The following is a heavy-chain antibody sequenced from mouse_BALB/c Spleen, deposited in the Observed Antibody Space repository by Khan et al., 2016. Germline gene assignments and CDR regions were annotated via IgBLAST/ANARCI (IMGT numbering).Heavy chain of an antibody. Sequence: EVELVESGGGLVKPGGSLKLSCAASGFTFSDYYMYWVRQTPEKRLEWVATISDGGSYTYYPDSVKGRFTISSDTANNNLYLQMSSPKSEDTAMYYCARGGLRGGAWFAYGGKGTLVTVSA. V-gene: IGHV5-4*02. CDR2: ISDGGSYT. CDR1: GFTFSDYY. J-gene: IGHJ3*01. CDR3: ARGGLRGGAWFAY. D-gene: IGHD2-4*01.